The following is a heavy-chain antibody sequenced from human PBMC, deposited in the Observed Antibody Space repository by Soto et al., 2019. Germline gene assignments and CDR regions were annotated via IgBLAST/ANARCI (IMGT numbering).Heavy chain of an antibody. CDR1: GGSFSGYY. V-gene: IGHV4-34*01. Sequence: AVYGGSFSGYYWSWIRQPPGKGLEWIGEINHSGSTNYNPSLKSRVTISVDTSKNQFSLKLSSVTAADTAVYYCARGSSGWYRYYYYYYGMDVWGQGTTVTVSS. J-gene: IGHJ6*02. CDR2: INHSGST. CDR3: ARGSSGWYRYYYYYYGMDV. D-gene: IGHD6-13*01.